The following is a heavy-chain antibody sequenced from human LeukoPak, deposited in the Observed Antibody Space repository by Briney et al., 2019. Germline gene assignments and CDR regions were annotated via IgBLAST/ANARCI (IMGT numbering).Heavy chain of an antibody. CDR1: GFTVSSNY. CDR3: ARGPGYCSSTSCSNNWFDP. D-gene: IGHD2-2*01. V-gene: IGHV3-21*01. Sequence: GGSLRLSCAASGFTVSSNYMSWVRQAPGKGLEWVSSISSSSSYIYYADSVKGRFTISRDNAKNSLYLQMNSLRAEDTAVYYCARGPGYCSSTSCSNNWFDPWGQGTLVTVSS. CDR2: ISSSSSYI. J-gene: IGHJ5*02.